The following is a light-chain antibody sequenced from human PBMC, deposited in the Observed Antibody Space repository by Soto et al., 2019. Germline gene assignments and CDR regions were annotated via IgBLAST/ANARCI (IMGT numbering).Light chain of an antibody. CDR1: SSNIGTNA. CDR2: NNN. J-gene: IGLJ1*01. V-gene: IGLV1-44*01. CDR3: AEWDDSLNGYV. Sequence: QPVLTQPPSASGTPGQRVTISCSGGSSNIGTNAVNWYQQLPGTAPKLLIYNNNQRPSGVPDRFSGSKSGTSASLAISGLQSEDEADYYCAEWDDSLNGYVFGTGTKVTVL.